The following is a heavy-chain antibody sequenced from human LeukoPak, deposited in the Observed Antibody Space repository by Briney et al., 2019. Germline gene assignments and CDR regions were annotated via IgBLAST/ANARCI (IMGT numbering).Heavy chain of an antibody. CDR1: GFTFSSYA. J-gene: IGHJ4*02. D-gene: IGHD4-23*01. V-gene: IGHV3-23*01. CDR3: AKTTTVVTRFFDY. CDR2: ISGSGGST. Sequence: GGSLRLSCAAPGFTFSSYAMSWVPQAPGKGLEWVSAISGSGGSTYYADSVKGRFTISRDNSKNTLYLQMNSLRAEDTAVYYCAKTTTVVTRFFDYWGQGTLVTVSS.